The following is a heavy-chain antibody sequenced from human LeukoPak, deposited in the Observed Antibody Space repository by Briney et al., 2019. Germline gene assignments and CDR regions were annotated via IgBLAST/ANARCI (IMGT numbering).Heavy chain of an antibody. CDR1: RGSLSSSHW. J-gene: IGHJ4*02. CDR3: ASVLWVTAFSRNFDF. V-gene: IGHV4-4*02. Sequence: SGTLSLTCAVSRGSLSSSHWWSWVRQPPGNGLEWIGHILYNRSTNYNPSLQSRVTISVDKSKNQSSLRLTSVTAADTAVYYCASVLWVTAFSRNFDFWGQGTLVTVSS. CDR2: ILYNRST. D-gene: IGHD2-21*01.